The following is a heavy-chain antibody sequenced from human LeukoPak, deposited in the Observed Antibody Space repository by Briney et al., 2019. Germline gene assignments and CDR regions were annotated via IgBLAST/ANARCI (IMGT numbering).Heavy chain of an antibody. J-gene: IGHJ4*02. CDR3: ASRNYYDSSGYYYPYYFDY. CDR2: ISGSGGST. V-gene: IGHV3-23*01. D-gene: IGHD3-22*01. CDR1: GFTFSSYA. Sequence: GGSLRLSCAASGFTFSSYAMSWARQAPGKGLEWVSGISGSGGSTYYADSVKGRFTISRDNSKNTLYLQMNSLRAEDAAVYYCASRNYYDSSGYYYPYYFDYWGQGTLVTVSS.